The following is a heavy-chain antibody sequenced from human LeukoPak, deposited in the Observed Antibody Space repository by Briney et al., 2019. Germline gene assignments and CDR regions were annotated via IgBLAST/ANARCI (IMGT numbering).Heavy chain of an antibody. CDR3: AGGTGVFDY. Sequence: SQTLSLTFAISGDSASINSAAWNWLRQSPSRGPEWLGRTYYRSKWYNDYAVSVESRITINPDTSKNQFSLQLNSVTPEDTAVYYCAGGTGVFDYWGQGTLVTVSS. CDR1: GDSASINSAA. J-gene: IGHJ4*02. V-gene: IGHV6-1*01. CDR2: TYYRSKWYN. D-gene: IGHD7-27*01.